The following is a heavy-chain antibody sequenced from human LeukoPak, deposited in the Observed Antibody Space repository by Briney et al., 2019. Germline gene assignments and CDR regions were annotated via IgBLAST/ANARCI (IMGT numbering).Heavy chain of an antibody. CDR1: GGTFSSYA. CDR3: ARALLWFGELSRNWFDP. J-gene: IGHJ5*02. V-gene: IGHV1-69*13. Sequence: GASVKVSCKASGGTFSSYAISWVRQAPGQGLEWMGGIIPIFGTANYAQKFQGRVTITADESTSTAYMELSSLRSEDTAVYYCARALLWFGELSRNWFDPWGQGTLVTVSS. D-gene: IGHD3-10*01. CDR2: IIPIFGTA.